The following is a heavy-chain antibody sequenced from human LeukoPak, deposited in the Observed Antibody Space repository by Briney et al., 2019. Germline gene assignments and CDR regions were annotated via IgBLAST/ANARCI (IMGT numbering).Heavy chain of an antibody. CDR2: IYYSGST. Sequence: SETLSLTCTVPGGSISSYYWSWIRQPPGKGLEWIGYIYYSGSTNYNPSLKSRVTISVDTSKNQFSLKLSSVTAADTAVYYCARGRWLQLGAFDIWGQGTMVTVSS. D-gene: IGHD5-24*01. CDR1: GGSISSYY. J-gene: IGHJ3*02. V-gene: IGHV4-59*01. CDR3: ARGRWLQLGAFDI.